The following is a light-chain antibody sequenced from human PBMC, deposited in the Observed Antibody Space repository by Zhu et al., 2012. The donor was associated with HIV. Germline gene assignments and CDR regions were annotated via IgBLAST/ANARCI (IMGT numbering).Light chain of an antibody. J-gene: IGKJ3*01. CDR3: HQYGRPPFT. CDR2: GAS. CDR1: QTVTSTS. V-gene: IGKV3-20*01. Sequence: IVLTQSPATLSLSPGEKVTLSCRASQTVTSTSLAWYQQKPGQAPRLLISGASSRATGIPDRFSGSGSGTDFTLTISRLEPEDFAVYYCHQYGRPPFTFGPGTKVDIK.